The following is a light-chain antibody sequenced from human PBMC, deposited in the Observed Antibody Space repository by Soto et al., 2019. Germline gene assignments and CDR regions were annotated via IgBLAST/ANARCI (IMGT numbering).Light chain of an antibody. CDR3: QSDDSSLSAYV. J-gene: IGLJ1*01. CDR1: SSNIGAGYP. Sequence: QSVLTQPPSVSGAPGQRVTIYCTGTSSNIGAGYPVHWYQQLPGTAPRLLSFGNMNRPSGVPDRFSGSRSGRAITGLQAEDEADYYCQSDDSSLSAYVFGAGTKVTVL. V-gene: IGLV1-40*01. CDR2: GNM.